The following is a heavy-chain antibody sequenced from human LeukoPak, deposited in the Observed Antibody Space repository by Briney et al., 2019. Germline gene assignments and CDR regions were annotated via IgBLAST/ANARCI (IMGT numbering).Heavy chain of an antibody. CDR3: ARDWADSNYDFWSGYYPTG. D-gene: IGHD3-3*01. J-gene: IGHJ4*02. CDR2: ISYDGSNK. CDR1: GFTFSSYA. Sequence: GGSLRLSCAASGFTFSSYAMLWVRQAPGKGLEWVAVISYDGSNKYYADSVKGRFTISRDNSKNTLYLQMNSLRAEDTAVYYCARDWADSNYDFWSGYYPTGWGQGTLVTVSS. V-gene: IGHV3-30*01.